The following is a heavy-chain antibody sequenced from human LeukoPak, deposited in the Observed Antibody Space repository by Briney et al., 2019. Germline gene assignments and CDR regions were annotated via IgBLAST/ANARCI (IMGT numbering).Heavy chain of an antibody. Sequence: SETLPLTCTVSGGSISSSSYYWGWIRQPPGKGLEWIGNIYYSGSTYYNPSLKSRVTISVDTSKNQFSLKLSSVTAADSAVYYCARRLGRDYGGNSVHAFDIWGQGTMVTVSS. V-gene: IGHV4-39*01. J-gene: IGHJ3*02. CDR3: ARRLGRDYGGNSVHAFDI. CDR2: IYYSGST. D-gene: IGHD4-23*01. CDR1: GGSISSSSYY.